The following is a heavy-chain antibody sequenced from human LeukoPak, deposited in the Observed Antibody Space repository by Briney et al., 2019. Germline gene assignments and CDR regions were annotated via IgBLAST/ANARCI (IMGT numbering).Heavy chain of an antibody. CDR1: GGTFSSYA. Sequence: SVKVSCKASGGTFSSYAISWVRQAPGQGLEWMGGIIPIFGTANYAQKLQGRVTITTDESTSTAYMELSSLRSEDTAVYYCASSPYYYDSSGYYYFDYWGQGTLVTVSS. CDR3: ASSPYYYDSSGYYYFDY. D-gene: IGHD3-22*01. V-gene: IGHV1-69*05. CDR2: IIPIFGTA. J-gene: IGHJ4*02.